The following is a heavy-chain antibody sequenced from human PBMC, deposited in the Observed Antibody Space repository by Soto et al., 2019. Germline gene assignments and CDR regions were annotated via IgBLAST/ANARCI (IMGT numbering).Heavy chain of an antibody. V-gene: IGHV3-23*01. CDR3: AKDGVGGWYFRPPNLYDY. CDR1: GFDFSSFA. CDR2: ISGRGDSK. Sequence: GGSLRLSCAASGFDFSSFAMNWVRQAPGKGLDWVSGISGRGDSKTYADSVRGRFTISRDNARNTPYLQMNSLRAEDTAVYKWAKDGVGGWYFRPPNLYDYWGQETLATVPS. J-gene: IGHJ4*02. D-gene: IGHD6-19*01.